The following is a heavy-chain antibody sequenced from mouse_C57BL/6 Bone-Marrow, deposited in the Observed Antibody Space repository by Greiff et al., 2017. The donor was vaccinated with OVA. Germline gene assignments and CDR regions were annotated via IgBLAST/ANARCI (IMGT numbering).Heavy chain of an antibody. D-gene: IGHD2-4*01. V-gene: IGHV2-5*01. CDR1: GFSLTSYG. J-gene: IGHJ2*01. CDR2: IWRGGST. CDR3: AKNCDYYDYDGY. Sequence: VHLVESGPGLVQPSQSLSITCTVSGFSLTSYGVHWVRQSPGKGLEWLGVIWRGGSTDYNAAFMSRLSITKEKSKSQVFVKMNSLQADDTAIYYCAKNCDYYDYDGYWGQGTTLTVSS.